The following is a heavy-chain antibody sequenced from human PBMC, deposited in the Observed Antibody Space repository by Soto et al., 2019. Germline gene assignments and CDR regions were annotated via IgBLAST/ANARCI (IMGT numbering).Heavy chain of an antibody. J-gene: IGHJ4*02. CDR1: GFRFSNYG. CDR3: ARESSSGRRDRLDC. V-gene: IGHV3-33*01. CDR2: IRYDGSNR. D-gene: IGHD6-19*01. Sequence: QVKLVESGGGVVQPGRSLRLSCATSGFRFSNYGMHWVRQTPGKGLEWVALIRYDGSNRFHADSVKGRFTISRDISESTVFLQMDSLRVEDTAVYYCARESSSGRRDRLDCWGQGTLVTVSS.